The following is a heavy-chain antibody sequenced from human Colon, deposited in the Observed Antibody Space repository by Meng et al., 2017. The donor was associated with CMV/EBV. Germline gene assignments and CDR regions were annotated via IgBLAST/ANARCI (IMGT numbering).Heavy chain of an antibody. J-gene: IGHJ4*02. Sequence: CTVSTGSITSGGYYWSWIRHVPGKGLEWIGYMYYTGSTFYNPSLKSRTTISVSTSENQFSLKLTSMTAADTAVYYCARDSGYGHFDYWGQGVLVTVSS. CDR3: ARDSGYGHFDY. D-gene: IGHD5-12*01. V-gene: IGHV4-31*03. CDR2: MYYTGST. CDR1: TGSITSGGYY.